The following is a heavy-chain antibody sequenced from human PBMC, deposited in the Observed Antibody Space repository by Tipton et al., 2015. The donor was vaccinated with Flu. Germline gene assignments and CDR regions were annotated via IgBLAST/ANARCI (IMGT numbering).Heavy chain of an antibody. J-gene: IGHJ4*02. V-gene: IGHV3-33*01. Sequence: SLRLSCAASGFTFSSYGMNWVRQAPGKGLEWVAAIWDNGSNKYYADSVKGRFTISRDNSKNTLYLQMNSLRAEDTAVYYCAREAQELGGSIFYCWGPGTLFSVSS. CDR1: GFTFSSYG. CDR3: AREAQELGGSIFYC. D-gene: IGHD7-27*01. CDR2: IWDNGSNK.